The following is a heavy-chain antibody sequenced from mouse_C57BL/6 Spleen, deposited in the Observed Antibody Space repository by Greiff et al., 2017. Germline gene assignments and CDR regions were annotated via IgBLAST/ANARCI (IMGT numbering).Heavy chain of an antibody. CDR1: GYTFTDYY. J-gene: IGHJ4*01. V-gene: IGHV1-26*01. D-gene: IGHD4-1*01. CDR3: ARPNWDEDYYAMDY. Sequence: EVQLQQSGPELVKPGASVKISCKASGYTFTDYYMNWVKQSHGKSLEWIGDINPNNGGTSYNQKFKGKATLTVDKSSSTAYMELRSLTSEDSAVYYCARPNWDEDYYAMDYWGQGTSVTVSS. CDR2: INPNNGGT.